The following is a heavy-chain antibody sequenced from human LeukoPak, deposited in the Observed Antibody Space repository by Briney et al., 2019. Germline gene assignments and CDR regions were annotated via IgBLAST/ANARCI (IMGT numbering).Heavy chain of an antibody. CDR1: GGSISSGGYY. V-gene: IGHV4-31*03. J-gene: IGHJ3*02. Sequence: SETLSLTCTVSGGSISSGGYYWSWIRQHPGKGLEWIGYIYYSGSTYYNPSLKSRVTISVDTSKNQFSLKLSSVTAADTAVYYCAIFNWNYYAFDIWGQGTMVTVSS. CDR3: AIFNWNYYAFDI. D-gene: IGHD1-7*01. CDR2: IYYSGST.